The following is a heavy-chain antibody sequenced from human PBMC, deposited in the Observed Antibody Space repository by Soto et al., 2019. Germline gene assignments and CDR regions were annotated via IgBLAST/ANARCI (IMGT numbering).Heavy chain of an antibody. J-gene: IGHJ4*02. Sequence: ASVKVSCKASGYTFTGYYMHWVRQAPGQGLEWMRWINPNSGGTNYAQKFQGRVTMTRDASISTAYMELSRLRSDDTAVYYCAKAYYDSSGYYTGDYWGQGTLVTVSS. CDR2: INPNSGGT. D-gene: IGHD3-22*01. V-gene: IGHV1-2*02. CDR3: AKAYYDSSGYYTGDY. CDR1: GYTFTGYY.